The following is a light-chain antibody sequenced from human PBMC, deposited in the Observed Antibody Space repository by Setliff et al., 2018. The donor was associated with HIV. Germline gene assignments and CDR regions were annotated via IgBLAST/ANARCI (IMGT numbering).Light chain of an antibody. CDR3: GTWDSSLSACV. Sequence: QSVLTQPPSVSAAPGQKVTISCSGSSSNIGNSYVSWYQQLPGTAPKLLIYDNNKRPSGIPDRFSGSKSGTSATLGITGLQTGDEDDYYCGTWDSSLSACVFGGWTK. V-gene: IGLV1-51*01. CDR2: DNN. J-gene: IGLJ2*01. CDR1: SSNIGNSY.